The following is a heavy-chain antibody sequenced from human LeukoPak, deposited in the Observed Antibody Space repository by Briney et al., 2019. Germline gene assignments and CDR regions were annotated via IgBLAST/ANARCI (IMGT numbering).Heavy chain of an antibody. V-gene: IGHV3-23*01. J-gene: IGHJ5*02. D-gene: IGHD3-22*01. CDR1: GFTFSTYA. CDR3: ANGGLWLPTRTA. Sequence: GGSLRLPCAASGFTFSTYAMCWVRQAPGKGLEWVSSISGSGGSTYYADSVKGRFTISRDNSKNTPYLQMNSLRVEDTAVYYCANGGLWLPTRTAWGQGTLVTVSS. CDR2: ISGSGGST.